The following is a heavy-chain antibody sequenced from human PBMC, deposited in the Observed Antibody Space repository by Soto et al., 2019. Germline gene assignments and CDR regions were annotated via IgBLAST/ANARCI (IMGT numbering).Heavy chain of an antibody. V-gene: IGHV4-39*02. CDR3: ATSNWLAP. Sequence: PSETLSLTCTVSGGSISSRCYYWGWIRQPPGKGLEWIGTIYYSGSTYYNPSLKSRVTISVDTSKNHFSLKLSSVTAADTAVYYCATSNWLAPWGKGTLVPVSP. CDR2: IYYSGST. J-gene: IGHJ5*02. CDR1: GGSISSRCYY.